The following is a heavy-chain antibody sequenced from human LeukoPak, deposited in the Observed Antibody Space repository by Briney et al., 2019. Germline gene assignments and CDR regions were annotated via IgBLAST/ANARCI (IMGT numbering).Heavy chain of an antibody. J-gene: IGHJ4*02. V-gene: IGHV3-11*04. CDR2: ISSISSTI. D-gene: IGHD3-10*01. CDR3: ARCGDGLPCDFDF. CDR1: GFTFSDYY. Sequence: GGSLRLSCAASGFTFSDYYMSWIRQAPGKGLEWISSISSISSTIYYADSVKGRFTISRDNAKNSLYLQMNTLRADDTAVYYCARCGDGLPCDFDFWGQGTLVTVSS.